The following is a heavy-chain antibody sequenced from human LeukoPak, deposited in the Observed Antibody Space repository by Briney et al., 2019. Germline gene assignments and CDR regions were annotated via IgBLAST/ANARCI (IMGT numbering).Heavy chain of an antibody. J-gene: IGHJ4*02. Sequence: SETLSLTCTVSGGSISSYYWSWIRQPPGKGLEWIGYIYYSGSTNYNPSLKSRVTISVDTSKNQFSLKLSSVTAADTAVYYCARTSIAAANFDYWSQGTLVTVSS. CDR3: ARTSIAAANFDY. D-gene: IGHD6-13*01. V-gene: IGHV4-59*01. CDR2: IYYSGST. CDR1: GGSISSYY.